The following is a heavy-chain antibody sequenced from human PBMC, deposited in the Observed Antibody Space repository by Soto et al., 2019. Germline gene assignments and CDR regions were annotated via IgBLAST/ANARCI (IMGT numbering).Heavy chain of an antibody. V-gene: IGHV3-23*01. Sequence: EVQLLDSGGDLAQPGGSLRLSCTASGFTFSSFGMAWVRQAPGKGLEWVSAISGSGDSSYYADSVKDRFTISRDNPTNTLYLKMNNLRAEDTAVYYCAKVGIGMFSHKHHFDHLGQVTKVTVSS. J-gene: IGHJ4*02. CDR2: ISGSGDSS. CDR3: AKVGIGMFSHKHHFDH. CDR1: GFTFSSFG. D-gene: IGHD2-2*03.